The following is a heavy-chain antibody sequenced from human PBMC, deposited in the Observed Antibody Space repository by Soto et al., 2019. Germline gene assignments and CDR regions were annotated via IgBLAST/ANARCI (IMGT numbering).Heavy chain of an antibody. J-gene: IGHJ5*02. Sequence: WGSLTLSCAPSRYTFSSYWMHWVRQAPGEGLVWVSRINSDGSSTSYADSVKGRFTISRDNAKNTLYLQMNSLRAEDTAVYYCARGLARVAVAGTLWFDPWGQGT. CDR3: ARGLARVAVAGTLWFDP. CDR1: RYTFSSYW. V-gene: IGHV3-74*01. CDR2: INSDGSST. D-gene: IGHD6-19*01.